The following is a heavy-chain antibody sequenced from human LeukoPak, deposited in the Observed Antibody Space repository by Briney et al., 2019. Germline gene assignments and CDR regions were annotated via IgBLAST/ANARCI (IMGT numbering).Heavy chain of an antibody. Sequence: SQTLSLTCVISGDSVSSNSAAAWNWIRQSPSRGLEWLGRTYYRSKWYYDYAAPVKSRIVIKSDASKNLFSLELNSVPPEDTAVYYCARGTRNTFDFWAQGTLVTVSS. CDR3: ARGTRNTFDF. D-gene: IGHD1-1*01. V-gene: IGHV6-1*01. CDR1: GDSVSSNSAAA. CDR2: TYYRSKWYY. J-gene: IGHJ4*02.